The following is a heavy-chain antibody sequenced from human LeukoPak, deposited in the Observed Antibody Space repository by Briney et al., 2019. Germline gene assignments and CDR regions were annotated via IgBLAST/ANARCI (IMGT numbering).Heavy chain of an antibody. V-gene: IGHV1-18*01. CDR3: ARGGSPLLLWFGELKGANWFDP. CDR2: IRAYNGNT. CDR1: GYTFTSYG. Sequence: GASVKVSCKASGYTFTSYGISWVRQAPGQGLEWMGWIRAYNGNTNYAQKLQGRVTMTTDTSTSTAYMELRSLRSDDTAVYYCARGGSPLLLWFGELKGANWFDPWGQGTLVTVSS. D-gene: IGHD3-10*01. J-gene: IGHJ5*02.